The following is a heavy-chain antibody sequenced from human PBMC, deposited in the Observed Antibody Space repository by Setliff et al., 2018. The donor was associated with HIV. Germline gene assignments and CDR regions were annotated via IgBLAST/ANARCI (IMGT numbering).Heavy chain of an antibody. D-gene: IGHD2-2*01. CDR1: GYSFTSYW. CDR3: ARERGDCSSNTCYGTDY. CDR2: IYPGDSEI. J-gene: IGHJ4*02. Sequence: GESLKLSRKGSGYSFTSYWIGWVRQMAGKGLEWMGIIYPGDSEIRYSPACQGQVTISVDKSISTAYLQWSSLKASDTAMYYCARERGDCSSNTCYGTDYWGQGTLVTVSS. V-gene: IGHV5-51*01.